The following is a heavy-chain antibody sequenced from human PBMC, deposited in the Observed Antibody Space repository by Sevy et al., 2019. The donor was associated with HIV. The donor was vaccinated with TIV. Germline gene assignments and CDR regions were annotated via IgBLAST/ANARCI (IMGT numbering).Heavy chain of an antibody. CDR2: FYYTGST. Sequence: SETLSLTCTVSGGSISPYYWSWIRQPPGKGLEWVGHFYYTGSTNYNPSLEGRATISVDASKNQFFLKLTSVTAADTAVYYCARQGGVVDYGMDVWGQGTTVTVSS. J-gene: IGHJ6*02. CDR3: ARQGGVVDYGMDV. V-gene: IGHV4-59*01. CDR1: GGSISPYY. D-gene: IGHD3-3*01.